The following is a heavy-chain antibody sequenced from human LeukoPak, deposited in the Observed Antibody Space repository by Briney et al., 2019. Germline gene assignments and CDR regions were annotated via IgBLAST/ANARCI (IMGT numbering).Heavy chain of an antibody. D-gene: IGHD1-1*01. CDR1: GFTFSNYW. V-gene: IGHV3-7*03. Sequence: GGSLRLSCAASGFTFSNYWMSWVRQAPGKGLEWVANIRQDGSDKFYVDSVKGRFTISRDNSKNTLYLQMNSLRAEDTAVYYCAKAMTGTSATFDYWGQGTLVTVSS. J-gene: IGHJ4*02. CDR3: AKAMTGTSATFDY. CDR2: IRQDGSDK.